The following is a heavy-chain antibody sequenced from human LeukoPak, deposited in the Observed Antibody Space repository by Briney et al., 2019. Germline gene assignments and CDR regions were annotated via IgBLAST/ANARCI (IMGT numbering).Heavy chain of an antibody. J-gene: IGHJ4*02. CDR3: ARDPVLLWFGAFDY. V-gene: IGHV3-21*01. D-gene: IGHD3-10*01. CDR1: GFTFSSYS. CDR2: ISSSSSYI. Sequence: GGSLRLSCATSGFTFSSYSMNWVRQAPGKGLEWVSSISSSSSYIYYADSVKGRFTISRDNAKNSLYLQMNSLRAEDTAVYYCARDPVLLWFGAFDYWGQGTLVTVSS.